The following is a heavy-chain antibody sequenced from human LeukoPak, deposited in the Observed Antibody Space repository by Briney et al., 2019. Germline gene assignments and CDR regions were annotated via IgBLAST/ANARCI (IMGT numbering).Heavy chain of an antibody. D-gene: IGHD3-16*01. V-gene: IGHV4-38-2*02. CDR3: ARGRGFLGELKAFDI. CDR1: GYSISSGYY. J-gene: IGHJ3*02. CDR2: IYHSGST. Sequence: SETLSLTCTVSGYSISSGYYWGWIRPPPGKGLEWIGSIYHSGSTYYNPSLKSRVTISVDTSKNQFSLKLSSVTAADTAVYYCARGRGFLGELKAFDIWGQGTMVTVSS.